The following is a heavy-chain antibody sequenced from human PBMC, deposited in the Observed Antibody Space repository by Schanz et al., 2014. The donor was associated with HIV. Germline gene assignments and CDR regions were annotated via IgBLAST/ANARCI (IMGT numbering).Heavy chain of an antibody. Sequence: QVRLVESGGGVVQPGRSLRLSCAASGFTFSSYGMHWVRQAPGKGLEWVAVIWYDGSNKYYVDSVKGRFTISRDNSKNTLFLQMNSLRAEDTAVYYCARRSSDGGYYDNWGQGTLVTVSS. V-gene: IGHV3-33*01. CDR1: GFTFSSYG. CDR3: ARRSSDGGYYDN. D-gene: IGHD2-15*01. J-gene: IGHJ4*02. CDR2: IWYDGSNK.